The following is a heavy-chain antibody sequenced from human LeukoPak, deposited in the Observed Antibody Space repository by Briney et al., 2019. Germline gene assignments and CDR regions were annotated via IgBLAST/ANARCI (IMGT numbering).Heavy chain of an antibody. D-gene: IGHD1-1*01. CDR3: VRDNWNEFDP. J-gene: IGHJ5*02. Sequence: VASVKVSCKSSGYRFSSVGISWVRQAPGQGLEWIGWVSTYNSETNYAPKFQARVTMTKDTSTSTVFLEMWSLRADDTAVYYCVRDNWNEFDPWGQGTLVTVSS. CDR2: VSTYNSET. V-gene: IGHV1-18*01. CDR1: GYRFSSVG.